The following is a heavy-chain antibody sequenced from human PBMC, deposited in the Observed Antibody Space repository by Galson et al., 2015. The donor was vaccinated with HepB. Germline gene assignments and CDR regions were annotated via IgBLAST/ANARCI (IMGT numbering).Heavy chain of an antibody. J-gene: IGHJ6*02. V-gene: IGHV3-30*04. CDR1: GFTFSSYA. D-gene: IGHD5-12*01. CDR2: ISYDGSNK. Sequence: SLRLSCAASGFTFSSYAMHWVRQAPGKGLEWVAVISYDGSNKYYADSVKGRFTISRDNSKNTLYLQMNSLRAEDTAVYYCAREIASYDPDYYYYYGMDVWGQGTTVTVSS. CDR3: AREIASYDPDYYYYYGMDV.